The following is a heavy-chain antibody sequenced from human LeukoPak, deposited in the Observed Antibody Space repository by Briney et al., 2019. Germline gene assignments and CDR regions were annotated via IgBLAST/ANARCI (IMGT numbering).Heavy chain of an antibody. CDR2: ISGSGRGSNT. Sequence: GSLRLSCAASGFTFSNSAMSWVRQAPGKGLEWVSTISGSGRGSNTYYADSLKGRFTISRDNSKNTLYLQMNSLRAEDTAVYYCAQSGYNRFDYWGQGTLVTVSS. CDR1: GFTFSNSA. CDR3: AQSGYNRFDY. V-gene: IGHV3-23*01. D-gene: IGHD5-24*01. J-gene: IGHJ4*02.